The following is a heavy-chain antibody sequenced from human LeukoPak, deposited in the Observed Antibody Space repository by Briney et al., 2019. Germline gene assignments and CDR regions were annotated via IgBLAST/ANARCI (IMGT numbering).Heavy chain of an antibody. V-gene: IGHV4-39*07. CDR1: GGSINTTGYY. CDR2: IYYSGSN. Sequence: SETLSLTCTVSGGSINTTGYYWAWIRQPPGKGLEWIGSIYYSGSNHYNPSLKTRVTMSVDTSKNQFSLKLSSVTAADTAVYYCARVGSPAAAIQVTTSSGWFDPWGQGTLVTVSS. CDR3: ARVGSPAAAIQVTTSSGWFDP. D-gene: IGHD2-2*01. J-gene: IGHJ5*02.